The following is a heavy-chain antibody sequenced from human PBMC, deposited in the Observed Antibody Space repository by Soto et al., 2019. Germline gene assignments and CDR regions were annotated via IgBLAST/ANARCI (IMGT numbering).Heavy chain of an antibody. J-gene: IGHJ6*02. Sequence: GGSLRLSCAASGFTFSNAWMNWVRQAPGKGLEWVGRIKSKTDGGTTDYAAPVKGRFTISRDDSKNTLYLQMNSLKTEDTAVYYCTTVSEILRFTSVYYYGMDVWGQGTTVTVSS. D-gene: IGHD3-3*01. CDR1: GFTFSNAW. CDR2: IKSKTDGGTT. CDR3: TTVSEILRFTSVYYYGMDV. V-gene: IGHV3-15*07.